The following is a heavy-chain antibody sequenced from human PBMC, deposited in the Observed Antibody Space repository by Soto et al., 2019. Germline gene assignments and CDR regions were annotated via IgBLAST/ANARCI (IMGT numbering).Heavy chain of an antibody. Sequence: EVQLLESGGGLVQPGGSLRLSCAASGFTFTTSALSWVRQVPGKGLEWVSSISGSGGSKYYADSVKGRYTISRDDSKNTLYLQMNSLRAQDTAVYYCQNNGGDHIWANYRQSFYYLDGWGKGTTVTVSS. CDR2: ISGSGGSK. D-gene: IGHD3-16*01. V-gene: IGHV3-23*01. CDR3: QNNGGDHIWANYRQSFYYLDG. CDR1: GFTFTTSA. J-gene: IGHJ6*03.